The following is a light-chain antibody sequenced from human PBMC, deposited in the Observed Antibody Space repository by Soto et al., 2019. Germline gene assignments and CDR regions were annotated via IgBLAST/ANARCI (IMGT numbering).Light chain of an antibody. CDR1: QSVSSSY. CDR3: QQYISTPLT. V-gene: IGKV3-20*01. CDR2: GAS. Sequence: EIALSQSPGTLSLTPGQRATLSCRASQSVSSSYLAWYQQKPGQAPRLVIYGASNRATGIPDRFSASGSGTDFTLTISRLEPEDFAMYYCQQYISTPLTFGQGTKVDI. J-gene: IGKJ1*01.